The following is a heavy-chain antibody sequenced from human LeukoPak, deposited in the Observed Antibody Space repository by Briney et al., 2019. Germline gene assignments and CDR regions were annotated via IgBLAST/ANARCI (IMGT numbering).Heavy chain of an antibody. V-gene: IGHV1-18*01. J-gene: IGHJ4*02. D-gene: IGHD3-9*01. CDR3: ARGPPYYDILKD. CDR1: GYTFTSYG. CDR2: ISAYNGNT. Sequence: GASVKVSCKASGYTFTSYGISWVRQAPGQGLEWMGWISAYNGNTKYTQKLQGRVTMTTDTSTNTAYMELRSLRSDDTAVYYCARGPPYYDILKDWGQGTLVTVSS.